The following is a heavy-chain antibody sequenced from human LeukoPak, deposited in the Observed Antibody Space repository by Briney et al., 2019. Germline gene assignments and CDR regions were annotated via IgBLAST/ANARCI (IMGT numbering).Heavy chain of an antibody. V-gene: IGHV3-30*02. J-gene: IGHJ4*02. D-gene: IGHD6-13*01. CDR1: GFTFSRYG. Sequence: PGGSLRLSCAASGFTFSRYGMHWVRQAPGKGLEWVAFIRYDGSNKYYADSVKGRFTISRDNSKNTLYLQMNSLRAEDTAVYYCAKDRLYSSSWYGYWGQGTLVTVSS. CDR3: AKDRLYSSSWYGY. CDR2: IRYDGSNK.